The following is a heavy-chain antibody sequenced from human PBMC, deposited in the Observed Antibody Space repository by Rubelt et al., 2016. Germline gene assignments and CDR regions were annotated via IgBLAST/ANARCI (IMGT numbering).Heavy chain of an antibody. D-gene: IGHD6-19*01. CDR2: INAGNGNT. CDR3: ATGYSSGWYVAY. V-gene: IGHV1-3*01. Sequence: QVQLVQPGAEVKKPGASVKVSCKAAGYSFTTYSIHWVRQAPGQRLEWMGWINAGNGNTKYSQKFQGRVTITRETSAITAYMGLSSLRSEDTAIYYCATGYSSGWYVAYWGQGTLVTVSS. J-gene: IGHJ4*02. CDR1: GYSFTTYS.